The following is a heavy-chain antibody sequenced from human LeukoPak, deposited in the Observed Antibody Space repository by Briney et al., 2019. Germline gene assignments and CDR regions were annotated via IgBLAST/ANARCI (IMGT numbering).Heavy chain of an antibody. CDR1: GFTFSSYA. J-gene: IGHJ3*02. V-gene: IGHV3-30-3*01. CDR3: ARELWDDDAFDI. Sequence: GGSLRLSCAASGFTFSSYAMHWVRQAPGKGLEWVAVISYDGSNKYYADSVKGRFTISRDNSKNTLYLQMNSLRAEDTAVYYCARELWDDDAFDIWGQGTTVTVSS. CDR2: ISYDGSNK. D-gene: IGHD1-26*01.